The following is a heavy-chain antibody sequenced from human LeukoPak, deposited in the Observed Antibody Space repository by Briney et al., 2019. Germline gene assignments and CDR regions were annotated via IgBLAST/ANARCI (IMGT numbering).Heavy chain of an antibody. CDR2: ISYDGSNK. V-gene: IGHV3-30*18. D-gene: IGHD1-1*01. CDR3: AKDLERPVNYNWNLYYYYGMDV. Sequence: GRSLRLSCAASGFTFSSYGMHWVRQAPGKGLEWVAVISYDGSNKYYADSVKGRFTISRDNSKNTLYLQMNSLRAEDTAVYYCAKDLERPVNYNWNLYYYYGMDVWGQGTTVTVSS. J-gene: IGHJ6*02. CDR1: GFTFSSYG.